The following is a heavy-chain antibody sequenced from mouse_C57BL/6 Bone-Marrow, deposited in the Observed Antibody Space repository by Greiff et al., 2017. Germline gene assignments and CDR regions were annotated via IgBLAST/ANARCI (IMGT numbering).Heavy chain of an antibody. D-gene: IGHD4-1*01. CDR3: AGNWDLDY. CDR1: GFTFSSYA. J-gene: IGHJ2*01. V-gene: IGHV5-4*01. Sequence: EVQVVESGGGLVKPGGSLKLSCAASGFTFSSYAMPWVRQTPEKRLEWVATISDGGSYTYYPDNVKGRFTISRDNAKNNLYLQMSHLKSEDTAMYYCAGNWDLDYWGRGTTLTVSS. CDR2: ISDGGSYT.